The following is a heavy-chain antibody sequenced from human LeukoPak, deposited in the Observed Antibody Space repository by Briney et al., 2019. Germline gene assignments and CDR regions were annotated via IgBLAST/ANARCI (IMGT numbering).Heavy chain of an antibody. CDR3: ARVDIVVVPAAIMGYYYMDV. Sequence: PSETLSLTCAVYGGSFSGYYWSWIRQPPGKGLEWIGEINHSGSTNYNPSLKSRVTISVDTSKNQFSLKLSSVTAADTAVYYCARVDIVVVPAAIMGYYYMDVWGKGTTVTVSS. J-gene: IGHJ6*03. V-gene: IGHV4-34*01. CDR2: INHSGST. CDR1: GGSFSGYY. D-gene: IGHD2-2*01.